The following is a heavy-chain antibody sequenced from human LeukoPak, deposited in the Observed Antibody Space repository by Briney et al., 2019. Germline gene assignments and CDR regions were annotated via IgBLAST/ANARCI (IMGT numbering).Heavy chain of an antibody. CDR3: ARGLSAAYDYNWFDS. CDR1: GGSISGYY. J-gene: IGHJ5*01. CDR2: ICASGTT. Sequence: SETLSLTCTVSGGSISGYYWSWIRQPAGKGLEWIGRICASGTTRYNPSLESRVTMSVDTSKNQFSLKLTSVTAADTAVYFCARGLSAAYDYNWFDSWGRGTLVTVSS. V-gene: IGHV4-4*07. D-gene: IGHD5-12*01.